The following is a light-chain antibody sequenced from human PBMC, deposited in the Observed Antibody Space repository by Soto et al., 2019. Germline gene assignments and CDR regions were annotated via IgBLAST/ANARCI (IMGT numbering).Light chain of an antibody. Sequence: QSVLTQPASVSGSPGQSITISCTGTRSDVGGYNYVSWYQQHPGKAPKLIIYEVSNRPSGVSNRFSGSKSGNTASLTISGLQAEDEADYYCSSYTSTDTLVVFGSGTKV. V-gene: IGLV2-14*01. CDR1: RSDVGGYNY. CDR3: SSYTSTDTLVV. J-gene: IGLJ1*01. CDR2: EVS.